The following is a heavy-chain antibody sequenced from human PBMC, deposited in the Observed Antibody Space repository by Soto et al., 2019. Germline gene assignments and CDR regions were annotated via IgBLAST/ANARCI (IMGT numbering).Heavy chain of an antibody. Sequence: EVLLVESGGGLVQPGGSLRLSCVASGFTFSNSWMSWVRQAPGKGLEWVANINQDGSEKYYVDSMKGRFTISRDNAKNSLYLQMNSLSAEDTSVYYCARQMDVVLAGASTPSYGMDVWGQGTTVTVSS. CDR1: GFTFSNSW. CDR3: ARQMDVVLAGASTPSYGMDV. J-gene: IGHJ6*01. V-gene: IGHV3-7*01. CDR2: INQDGSEK. D-gene: IGHD2-2*03.